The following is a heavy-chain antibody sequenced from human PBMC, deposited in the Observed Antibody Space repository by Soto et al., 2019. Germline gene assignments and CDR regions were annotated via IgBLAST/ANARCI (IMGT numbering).Heavy chain of an antibody. CDR1: GFTFSSYA. D-gene: IGHD1-7*01. J-gene: IGHJ4*02. CDR3: AKLHAKLELRWLLGATFDY. CDR2: ISGSGGST. Sequence: GGSLRLSCAASGFTFSSYAMSWVRQAPGKGLEWVSAISGSGGSTYYADSVKGRFTISRDNSKNTLYLQMNSLRAEDTAVYYCAKLHAKLELRWLLGATFDYWGQGTLVTVSS. V-gene: IGHV3-23*01.